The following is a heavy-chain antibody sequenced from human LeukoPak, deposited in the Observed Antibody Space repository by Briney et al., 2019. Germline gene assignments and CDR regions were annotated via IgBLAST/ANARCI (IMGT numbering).Heavy chain of an antibody. CDR1: GFTLYNIY. Sequence: GGSLRLSCTASGFTLYNIYIHRVGQAPGRGPVWVARITSDGSDTNYADSVKGRFTISRDNAKNTVYLQMNRLRAEDTAVYYCATNPRTDFDIWGQGTMVTVPS. J-gene: IGHJ3*02. D-gene: IGHD1-1*01. CDR2: ITSDGSDT. V-gene: IGHV3-74*01. CDR3: ATNPRTDFDI.